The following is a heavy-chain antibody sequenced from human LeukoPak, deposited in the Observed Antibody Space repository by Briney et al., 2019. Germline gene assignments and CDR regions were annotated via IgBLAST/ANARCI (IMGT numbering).Heavy chain of an antibody. CDR1: GFTFSSYS. J-gene: IGHJ3*02. Sequence: PGGSLRLSCAASGFTFSSYSINWVRRSPGKGLEWVSSISGSSTYIYYAGSFKGRFTISIDNAKNSLYLQMTSLRADDTAVYYCARDDGGALDAFDIWGQGTMLTVSS. CDR2: ISGSSTYI. V-gene: IGHV3-21*01. D-gene: IGHD4-23*01. CDR3: ARDDGGALDAFDI.